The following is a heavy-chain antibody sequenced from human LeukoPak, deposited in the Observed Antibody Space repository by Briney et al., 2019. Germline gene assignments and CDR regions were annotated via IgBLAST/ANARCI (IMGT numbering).Heavy chain of an antibody. CDR3: ARAPLTIFGVVMPFDP. Sequence: PSQTLSLTCTVSGGSISSGDYYWSWIRQPPGKSLEWIGYIYDSGSTYYNPSLKSRVTISVDTSKNQFSLKLSSVTAADTAVYYCARAPLTIFGVVMPFDPWGQGTLVTVSS. V-gene: IGHV4-30-4*01. CDR1: GGSISSGDYY. J-gene: IGHJ5*02. D-gene: IGHD3-3*01. CDR2: IYDSGST.